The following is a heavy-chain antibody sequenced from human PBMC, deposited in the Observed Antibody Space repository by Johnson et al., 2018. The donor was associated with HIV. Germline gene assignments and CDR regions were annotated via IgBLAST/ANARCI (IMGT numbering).Heavy chain of an antibody. V-gene: IGHV3-11*04. D-gene: IGHD3-10*01. Sequence: VQLVESGGGLVKPGGSLRLSCAASGVTISDSYMSWVRQAPGKGLAWVSLISWDGGSTYYADSVQGRFTISRDNAMNSLYLQLDSLRAEDTAVYYCARFEAFITTHRVVGEAFDIWGQGTMVIVSS. CDR2: ISWDGGST. J-gene: IGHJ3*02. CDR1: GVTISDSY. CDR3: ARFEAFITTHRVVGEAFDI.